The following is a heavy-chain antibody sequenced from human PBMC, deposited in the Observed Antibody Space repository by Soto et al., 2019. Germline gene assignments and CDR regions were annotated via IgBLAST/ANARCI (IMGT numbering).Heavy chain of an antibody. V-gene: IGHV3-9*01. D-gene: IGHD3-16*01. J-gene: IGHJ6*03. Sequence: EVQLVESGGGLVQPGRSLRLACAASGFTFDQYTMHWVRQAPGKGMEWVSSITWHSGTIGYADSVKGRFTISRDKAKNSLYLQMNSLGGEDTALYYCAKEMITFGDFNYYYMDVWGNGTTVTVSS. CDR3: AKEMITFGDFNYYYMDV. CDR2: ITWHSGTI. CDR1: GFTFDQYT.